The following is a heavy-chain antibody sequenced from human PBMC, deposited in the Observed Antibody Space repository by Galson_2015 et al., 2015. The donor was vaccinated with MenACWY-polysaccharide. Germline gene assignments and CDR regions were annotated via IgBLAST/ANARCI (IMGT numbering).Heavy chain of an antibody. CDR2: IVVGSGNT. D-gene: IGHD3-22*01. CDR3: AAVPTYYYDSSGYPDAFDI. Sequence: SVKVSCKASGFTFTSSAMQWVRQARGQRLEWIGWIVVGSGNTNYAQKSQERVTITRDMSTSTAYMELSSLRSEDTAVYYCAAVPTYYYDSSGYPDAFDIWGQGTLVTVSS. J-gene: IGHJ4*02. CDR1: GFTFTSSA. V-gene: IGHV1-58*02.